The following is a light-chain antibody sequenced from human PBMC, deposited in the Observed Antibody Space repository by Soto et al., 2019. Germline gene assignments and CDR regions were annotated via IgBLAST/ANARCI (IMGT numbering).Light chain of an antibody. CDR3: QQYNNWPPWT. CDR1: QSIGSY. Sequence: DIQMAQSPSSLSASVGDRVTIACRASQSIGSYLNWYQQKPGKAPKLLMYATSYLQSGVPSRFSGSGSGTDFTLTISGLQPEVFATYYCQQYNNWPPWTFGQGTKVDIK. V-gene: IGKV1-39*01. J-gene: IGKJ1*01. CDR2: ATS.